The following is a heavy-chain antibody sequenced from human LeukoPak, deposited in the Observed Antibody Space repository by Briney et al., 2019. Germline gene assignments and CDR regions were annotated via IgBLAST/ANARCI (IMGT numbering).Heavy chain of an antibody. V-gene: IGHV1-8*01. CDR2: MNPNIDNT. CDR1: EYTFTSYD. Sequence: ASVTVSCKASEYTFTSYDINWVRQATRQGLAWMGWMNPNIDNTGYTQKFQGRVTMTRVTSISTAYMELNNLTSEDTAVYYCARGSWGEIAGRKSFEFWGQGSLVTVSS. D-gene: IGHD6-6*01. CDR3: ARGSWGEIAGRKSFEF. J-gene: IGHJ4*02.